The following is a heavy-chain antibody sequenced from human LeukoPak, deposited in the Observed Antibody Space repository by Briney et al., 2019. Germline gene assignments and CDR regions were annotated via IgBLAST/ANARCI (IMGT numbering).Heavy chain of an antibody. CDR1: GYTFTSYG. V-gene: IGHV1-18*01. Sequence: ASVKVSCKASGYTFTSYGISWVRQAPGQGLEWMGLISAYNGNTNYAQKLQGRVTMTTDTSTSTAYMELRSLRSDDTAVYYCARGGGYCSSTSCSMTWFDPWGQGTLVTVSS. D-gene: IGHD2-2*01. CDR3: ARGGGYCSSTSCSMTWFDP. CDR2: ISAYNGNT. J-gene: IGHJ5*02.